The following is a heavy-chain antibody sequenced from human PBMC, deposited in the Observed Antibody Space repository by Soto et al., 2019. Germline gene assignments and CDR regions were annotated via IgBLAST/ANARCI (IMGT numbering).Heavy chain of an antibody. D-gene: IGHD3-3*01. J-gene: IGHJ4*02. CDR2: VIPMFGTT. V-gene: IGHV1-69*01. CDR1: GDTFSNYP. CDR3: ARGHNRASVLRFLEWLSLPLDS. Sequence: QVQLVQSGAEVKKPGSSVKVSCKASGDTFSNYPINWVRQAPGQGLEWMGGVIPMFGTTNYAQKFQGRVTITADESTTTAYMELSSLRSEVTAVYYCARGHNRASVLRFLEWLSLPLDSWVQGTLVTVSS.